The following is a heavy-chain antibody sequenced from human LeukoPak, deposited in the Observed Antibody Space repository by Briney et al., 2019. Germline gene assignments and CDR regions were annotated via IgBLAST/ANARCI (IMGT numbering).Heavy chain of an antibody. D-gene: IGHD6-6*01. CDR3: AKGGARSSYYFDY. V-gene: IGHV3-21*01. Sequence: PGRSLRLSCAASGFTFSSYSMNWVRQAPGKGLEWVSSISSSSSYIYYADSVKGRFTISRDNAKNSLYLQMNSLRAEDTAVYYCAKGGARSSYYFDYWGQGTLVTVPS. J-gene: IGHJ4*02. CDR2: ISSSSSYI. CDR1: GFTFSSYS.